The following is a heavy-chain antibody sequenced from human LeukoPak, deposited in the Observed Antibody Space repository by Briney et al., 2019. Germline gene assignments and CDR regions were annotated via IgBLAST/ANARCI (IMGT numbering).Heavy chain of an antibody. Sequence: GASVKVSCKASGGTFSSYAISWVRQAPGQGLEWMGRIIPILGIANYAQKFQGRVTITAGKSTSTAYMELSSLRSEDTAVYYCAREGDSYGLFDYWGQGTLVTVSS. V-gene: IGHV1-69*04. CDR3: AREGDSYGLFDY. D-gene: IGHD5-18*01. CDR1: GGTFSSYA. J-gene: IGHJ4*02. CDR2: IIPILGIA.